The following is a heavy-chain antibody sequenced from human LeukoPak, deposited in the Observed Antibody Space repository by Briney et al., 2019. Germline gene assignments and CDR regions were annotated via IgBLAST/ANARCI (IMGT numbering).Heavy chain of an antibody. D-gene: IGHD6-13*01. CDR3: ARVSGDSSSWYPLSGWYFDL. J-gene: IGHJ2*01. V-gene: IGHV4-39*07. Sequence: PSETLSLTCTVSGGSISSSGYYWGWIRQPPGKGLEWIGSIYYSGSTYYNPSLKSRVTISVDTSKNQFSLKLSSVTAAATAVYYCARVSGDSSSWYPLSGWYFDLWGRGTLVTVSS. CDR1: GGSISSSGYY. CDR2: IYYSGST.